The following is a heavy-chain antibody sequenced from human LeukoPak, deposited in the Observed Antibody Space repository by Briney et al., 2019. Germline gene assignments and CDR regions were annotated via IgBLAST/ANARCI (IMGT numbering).Heavy chain of an antibody. CDR3: ARVKRGSSGDISTDY. J-gene: IGHJ4*02. CDR2: ISSSSSTI. CDR1: GFTFSSYS. D-gene: IGHD3-22*01. Sequence: GGSLRLSCAASGFTFSSYSMNWVRQAPGKGLEWVSYISSSSSTIYYADSVKGRFTISRDNAKNSLYLQMNSLRDEDTAVYYCARVKRGSSGDISTDYWGQGTLVTVSS. V-gene: IGHV3-48*02.